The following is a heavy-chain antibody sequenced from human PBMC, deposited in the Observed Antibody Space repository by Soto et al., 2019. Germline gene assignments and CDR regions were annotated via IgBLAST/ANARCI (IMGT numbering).Heavy chain of an antibody. Sequence: SETLSLTCSVSGASISISDYYWGWIRQPPGKGLEWIGSLYYSGTTYYNPSLKSRVTISIDTSKNQFSLKLSSMTAADTAVYYCERAAPRRGHSGYHLGAPFDYWGQGNXVTVSS. CDR1: GASISISDYY. CDR2: LYYSGTT. J-gene: IGHJ4*02. D-gene: IGHD5-12*01. CDR3: ERAAPRRGHSGYHLGAPFDY. V-gene: IGHV4-39*01.